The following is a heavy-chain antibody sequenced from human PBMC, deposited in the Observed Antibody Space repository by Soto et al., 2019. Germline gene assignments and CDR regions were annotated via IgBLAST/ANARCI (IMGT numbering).Heavy chain of an antibody. CDR1: GGSISSYY. D-gene: IGHD6-13*01. CDR3: ARDSLDIAAAGNYYYYGMDV. CDR2: IYYSGST. Sequence: SETLSLTCTVSGGSISSYYWSWIRQPPGKGLEWIGYIYYSGSTNYNPSLKSRVTISVDTSKNQFSLKLSSVTAADTAVYYCARDSLDIAAAGNYYYYGMDVWGQGTTVTVAS. J-gene: IGHJ6*02. V-gene: IGHV4-59*01.